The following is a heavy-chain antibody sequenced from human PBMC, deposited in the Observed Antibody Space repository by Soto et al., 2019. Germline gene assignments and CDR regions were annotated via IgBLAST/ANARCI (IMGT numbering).Heavy chain of an antibody. CDR2: ISAYNGNT. CDR1: GYTFTSYG. V-gene: IGHV1-18*01. Sequence: QVQLVQSGAEVKKPGASVKVACKASGYTFTSYGISWVRQAPGQGLEWMGWISAYNGNTNYVQKLQDRVTMTTDTATSTAYMELRSLRSDDTAVYYCARDRGSSGWYSFDYWGQGTLVTVSS. CDR3: ARDRGSSGWYSFDY. D-gene: IGHD6-19*01. J-gene: IGHJ4*02.